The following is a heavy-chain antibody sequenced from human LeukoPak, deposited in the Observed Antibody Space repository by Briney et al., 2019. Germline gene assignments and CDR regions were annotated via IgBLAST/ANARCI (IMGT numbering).Heavy chain of an antibody. CDR3: ARDQEYCSSTSCSNWFDP. V-gene: IGHV1-18*01. J-gene: IGHJ5*02. CDR1: GYTFTSYG. CDR2: ISAYNGNT. Sequence: GASVKVSCKASGYTFTSYGISWVRQAPGQGLEWMGWISAYNGNTNYAQKLQGRVTMTTDTSTSTAYMELSSLRSEDTAVYYCARDQEYCSSTSCSNWFDPWGQGTLVTVSS. D-gene: IGHD2-2*01.